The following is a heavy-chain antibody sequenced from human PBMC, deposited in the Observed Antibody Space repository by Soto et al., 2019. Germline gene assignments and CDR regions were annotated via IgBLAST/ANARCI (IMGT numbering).Heavy chain of an antibody. CDR3: ARLTKSRKHYGMDA. Sequence: ASVKVSCKASGYTFTSYVISWVRQAPGQGLEWMGWISAYNGNTNYAQKLQGRVTMTTDTSTSTAYMELRSLRSDDTAVYYCARLTKSRKHYGMDAWGQGTTVTVSS. J-gene: IGHJ6*02. CDR2: ISAYNGNT. V-gene: IGHV1-18*01. D-gene: IGHD1-1*01. CDR1: GYTFTSYV.